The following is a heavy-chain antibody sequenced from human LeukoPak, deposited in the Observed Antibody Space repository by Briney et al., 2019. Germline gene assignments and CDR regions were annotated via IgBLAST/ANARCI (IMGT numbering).Heavy chain of an antibody. CDR1: GFTFSSYG. J-gene: IGHJ3*01. CDR3: AREGLLTSPNNAFDV. Sequence: GGSLRLSCAASGFTFSSYGMHWVRQRPGKGLEWVTVMWSNESHKYYADSVKGRFTVSRDSARSTLYLQIESLKVEDTAVYYCAREGLLTSPNNAFDVWGQGTMVTVSS. V-gene: IGHV3-33*01. D-gene: IGHD3-16*01. CDR2: MWSNESHK.